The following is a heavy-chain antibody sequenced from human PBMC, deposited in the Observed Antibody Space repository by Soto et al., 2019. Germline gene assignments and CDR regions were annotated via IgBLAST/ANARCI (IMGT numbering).Heavy chain of an antibody. CDR1: RFTFSSYS. J-gene: IGHJ6*01. Sequence: GGSLRLSCAASRFTFSSYSMNWVRQAPGKGLEWVSYISSSSDTIYYADSVKGRFTISRDNAKNSLYLQMNSLRAEDTAVYYCARAGEVAVAVTGYDNYYYGMDVWGQGTTDPVSS. D-gene: IGHD6-19*01. CDR3: ARAGEVAVAVTGYDNYYYGMDV. CDR2: ISSSSDTI. V-gene: IGHV3-48*01.